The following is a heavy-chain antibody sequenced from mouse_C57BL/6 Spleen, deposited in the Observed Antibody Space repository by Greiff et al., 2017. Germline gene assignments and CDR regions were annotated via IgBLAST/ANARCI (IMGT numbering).Heavy chain of an antibody. CDR2: IYPGSGST. V-gene: IGHV1-55*01. CDR3: AREAAQAKGAMDY. D-gene: IGHD3-2*02. Sequence: QVQLQQPGAELVKPGASVKMSCKASGYTFTSYWITWVKQRPGQGLAWIGDIYPGSGSTNYNEKFKSKATLTVDTSSSTAYMQLSSLTSEDSAVYYCAREAAQAKGAMDYWGQGTSVTVSS. CDR1: GYTFTSYW. J-gene: IGHJ4*01.